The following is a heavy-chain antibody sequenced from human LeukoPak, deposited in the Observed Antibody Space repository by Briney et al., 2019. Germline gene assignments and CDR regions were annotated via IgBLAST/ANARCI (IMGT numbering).Heavy chain of an antibody. Sequence: GGSLRLSCTASGITLSNYGMSWVRQAPGKGLEWVAGISDSGGRTNYADSVKGRFTLSRDNPKNTLYLQMNSLRAEDTAAYFCAKRGVVIRVILVGFHKEAYYFDSWGQGALVTVSS. CDR3: AKRGVVIRVILVGFHKEAYYFDS. CDR1: GITLSNYG. J-gene: IGHJ4*02. V-gene: IGHV3-23*01. CDR2: ISDSGGRT. D-gene: IGHD2-15*01.